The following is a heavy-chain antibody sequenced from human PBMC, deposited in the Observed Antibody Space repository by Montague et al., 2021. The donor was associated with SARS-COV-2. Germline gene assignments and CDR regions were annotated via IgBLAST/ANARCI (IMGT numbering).Heavy chain of an antibody. Sequence: SLRLSCAASGFTFNNYAMHWVRQAPGKGLEWVAIISYDGSNKYYADSVKGRFGISRDNSKNTLYLQMNSLRAEDTAGYYCVRASLIKARIAVAGTTVYWGQGTLVTISS. J-gene: IGHJ4*02. D-gene: IGHD6-19*01. CDR3: VRASLIKARIAVAGTTVY. CDR2: ISYDGSNK. CDR1: GFTFNNYA. V-gene: IGHV3-30*09.